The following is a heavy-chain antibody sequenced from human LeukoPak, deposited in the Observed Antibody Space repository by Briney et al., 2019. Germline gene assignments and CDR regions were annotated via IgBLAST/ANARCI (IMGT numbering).Heavy chain of an antibody. CDR3: ARGEWELQGGDNWFDP. D-gene: IGHD1-26*01. CDR2: ISSSGSTI. CDR1: GYTFSDYY. Sequence: RGSLRLSCAASGYTFSDYYMSWIRQAPGEGLEWVSYISSSGSTIYYADSVKGRFTISRDNAKNSLYLQMNSLRAEDTAVYYCARGEWELQGGDNWFDPWGQGTLVTVSS. V-gene: IGHV3-11*01. J-gene: IGHJ5*02.